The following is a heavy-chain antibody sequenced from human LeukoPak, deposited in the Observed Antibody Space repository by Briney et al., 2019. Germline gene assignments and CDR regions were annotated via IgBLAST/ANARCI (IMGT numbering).Heavy chain of an antibody. Sequence: PGGSLRLSCAASGFTFSDYYMSWIRQAPGKGLEWVSHISRSGSTRYYADSLKGRFTISRDNAKNSLYLRMNSLRAEDTAVYYCARTAYYYDSSGYDDAFDIWGRGTMVTVSS. D-gene: IGHD3-22*01. CDR1: GFTFSDYY. V-gene: IGHV3-11*01. J-gene: IGHJ3*02. CDR2: ISRSGSTR. CDR3: ARTAYYYDSSGYDDAFDI.